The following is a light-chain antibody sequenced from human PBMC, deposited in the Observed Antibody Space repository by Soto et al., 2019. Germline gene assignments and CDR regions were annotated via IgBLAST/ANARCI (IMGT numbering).Light chain of an antibody. CDR2: AAS. V-gene: IGKV1-39*01. Sequence: DIQMTQSPSSLSASVGDSVTITCRASQSISNYLNWYQQKPGKAPKLLVYAASSLQSEVPSRFSGSGSGTDFTLTICSLQPEDFATYYCQQSYSTPFTFGPGTKVDIK. CDR3: QQSYSTPFT. J-gene: IGKJ3*01. CDR1: QSISNY.